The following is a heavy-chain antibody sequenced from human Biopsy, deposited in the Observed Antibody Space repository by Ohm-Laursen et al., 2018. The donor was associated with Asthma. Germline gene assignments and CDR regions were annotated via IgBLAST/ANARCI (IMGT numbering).Heavy chain of an antibody. Sequence: GASVKVSCKASDYIFPRYYISWVRQAPGQGLEWMGWINPNSGGTNYAQKFQGRVTMTSDTSISTAYMELSRLRSDDTALYYCARGQKSPGDRWFDPWGQGTLVTVSS. V-gene: IGHV1-2*02. D-gene: IGHD7-27*01. CDR2: INPNSGGT. J-gene: IGHJ5*02. CDR3: ARGQKSPGDRWFDP. CDR1: DYIFPRYY.